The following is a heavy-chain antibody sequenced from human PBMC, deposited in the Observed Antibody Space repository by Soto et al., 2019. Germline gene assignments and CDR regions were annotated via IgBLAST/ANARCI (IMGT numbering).Heavy chain of an antibody. J-gene: IGHJ3*02. CDR2: ISGSGGST. CDR3: AKDFGAGQWLIPMIAFDI. Sequence: GGSLRLSCAASGFTFSSYAMSWVRQAPGKGLEWVSAISGSGGSTYYADSVTGRFTISRANSKNTLYLQMNSLRAEDTAVYYCAKDFGAGQWLIPMIAFDIWGQGTMVTVSS. V-gene: IGHV3-23*01. D-gene: IGHD6-19*01. CDR1: GFTFSSYA.